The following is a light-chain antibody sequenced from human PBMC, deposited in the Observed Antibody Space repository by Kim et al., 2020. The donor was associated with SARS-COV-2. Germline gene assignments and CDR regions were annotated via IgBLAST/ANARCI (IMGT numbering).Light chain of an antibody. CDR2: DTS. J-gene: IGLJ1*01. Sequence: QTVVTQEPSLTVSPGGTVTLTCASSTGAVTSGYYPNWFQQKPGQAPRALIYDTSNKHSWTPARFSGSLLGGKAALTLSGVQPEDEAEYYCLLYYGGAHVFGTGTKVTVL. CDR3: LLYYGGAHV. V-gene: IGLV7-43*01. CDR1: TGAVTSGYY.